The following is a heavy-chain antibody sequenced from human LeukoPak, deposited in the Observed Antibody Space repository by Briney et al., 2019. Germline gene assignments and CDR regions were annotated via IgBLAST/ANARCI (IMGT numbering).Heavy chain of an antibody. CDR1: GFTFSSYW. J-gene: IGHJ4*02. CDR2: IKQDGSEK. Sequence: GGSLRLSGAASGFTFSSYWMSWVRQAPGKGLEWVANIKQDGSEKSYVDSVKGRFTISRDNTKNSLYLQMNSLRAEDTAVYFCAREWAGPSFDYWGQGTLVTVSS. V-gene: IGHV3-7*01. D-gene: IGHD6-19*01. CDR3: AREWAGPSFDY.